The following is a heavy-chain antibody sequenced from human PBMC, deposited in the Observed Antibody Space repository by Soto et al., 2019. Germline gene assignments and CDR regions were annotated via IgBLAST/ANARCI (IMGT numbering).Heavy chain of an antibody. Sequence: SLKGSFKSAGYTFTRYTMNCGRQPPVPMLYFIVWINPDNGNTKSSQKFQDRVIITRDTSASTAYMDLSRLRSDDTAVYYCARDLGSWSSSWAEWFDPWGQGTLVTVAS. CDR1: GYTFTRYT. V-gene: IGHV1-3*01. J-gene: IGHJ5*02. CDR3: ARDLGSWSSSWAEWFDP. CDR2: INPDNGNT. D-gene: IGHD6-13*01.